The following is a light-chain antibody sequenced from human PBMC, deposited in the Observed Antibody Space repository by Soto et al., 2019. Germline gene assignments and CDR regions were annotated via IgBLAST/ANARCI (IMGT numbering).Light chain of an antibody. J-gene: IGLJ1*01. CDR2: AVS. CDR3: SSYTSDSSYV. V-gene: IGLV2-14*01. CDR1: ISDVGLYDY. Sequence: QSALTQPSSVSGSPGPSITISCTGTISDVGLYDYVSWYQQHPGKAPQLMIYAVSNRPSGVSNRFSASKSGNTASLFISGLQAEDEADYYCSSYTSDSSYVFGSGTKVTVL.